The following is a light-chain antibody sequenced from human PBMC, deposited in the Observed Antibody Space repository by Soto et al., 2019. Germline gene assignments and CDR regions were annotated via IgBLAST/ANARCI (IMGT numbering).Light chain of an antibody. J-gene: IGKJ1*01. CDR3: QQSYNTPRT. CDR1: QYISTY. V-gene: IGKV1-39*01. Sequence: IQMTQSPSSLSAALGDRVTITCRASQYISTYLNWYQQRPGKAPNLLIDRASNLQSGVPSRFSGSGSGKDFTLTITNLQPDDSATYYCQQSYNTPRTFGQGTKVDI. CDR2: RAS.